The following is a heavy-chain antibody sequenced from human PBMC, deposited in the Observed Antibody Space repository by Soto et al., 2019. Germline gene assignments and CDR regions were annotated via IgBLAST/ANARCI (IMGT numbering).Heavy chain of an antibody. CDR3: ARSYTYFPAFDL. J-gene: IGHJ4*02. V-gene: IGHV4-31*03. Sequence: QLQLQESGPGLVKPSETLSLTCSVSGVSISTSGYYWSWIRQHPGRGLEWIGYIYYGGLSKYKPSLKSRLAISVDASKNPLSLNLNSVTGAGPAVYYCARSYTYFPAFDLWGLGSLVTVSS. CDR1: GVSISTSGYY. CDR2: IYYGGLS. D-gene: IGHD3-10*01.